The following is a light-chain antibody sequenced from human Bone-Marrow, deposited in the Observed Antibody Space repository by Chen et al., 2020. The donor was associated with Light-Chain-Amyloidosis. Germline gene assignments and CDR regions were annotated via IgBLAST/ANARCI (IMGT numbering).Light chain of an antibody. V-gene: IGLV2-14*01. CDR3: SSHTITGALV. Sequence: QSALTQPASVSGSPGQSIPISCTGTSSDVGGDNHFSWYQQHPDQTPKLMSYEVTNRPSWVPGRFSGSKSANTASLTVSGLQTAVEADYFCSSHTITGALVFGRGTRVTGL. CDR2: EVT. CDR1: SSDVGGDNH. J-gene: IGLJ1*01.